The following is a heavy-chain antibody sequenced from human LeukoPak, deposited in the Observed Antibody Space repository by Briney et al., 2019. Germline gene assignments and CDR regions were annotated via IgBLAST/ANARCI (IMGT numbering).Heavy chain of an antibody. J-gene: IGHJ4*02. CDR3: ARHGRAYGDYVPPGY. Sequence: PSETLSLTCAVYGGSFSGYYWSWIRQPPGKGLEWIGYIYYSGSTNYNPSLKSRVTISVDTSKNQFSLKLRSVTAADTAVYYCARHGRAYGDYVPPGYWGQGTLVTVSS. V-gene: IGHV4-59*08. D-gene: IGHD4-17*01. CDR1: GGSFSGYY. CDR2: IYYSGST.